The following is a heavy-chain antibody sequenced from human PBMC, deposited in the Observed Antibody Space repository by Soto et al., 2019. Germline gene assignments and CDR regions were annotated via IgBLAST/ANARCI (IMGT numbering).Heavy chain of an antibody. CDR2: INDSGNI. CDR1: GGSFSGYQ. Sequence: QVQLQQWCAGLLKPSETLSLTCAVYGGSFSGYQWSWIRQTPGKGLEWIGEINDSGNINYNPSLKSRVRIFVDTAKKQISLKLSSVTAADTAVYYCARGLILCFGELSRRGGYYYYMDVWGKGTTVTVSS. CDR3: ARGLILCFGELSRRGGYYYYMDV. V-gene: IGHV4-34*01. D-gene: IGHD3-10*01. J-gene: IGHJ6*03.